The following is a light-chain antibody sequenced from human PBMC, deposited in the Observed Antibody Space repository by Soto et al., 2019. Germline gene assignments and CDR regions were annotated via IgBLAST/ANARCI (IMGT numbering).Light chain of an antibody. CDR2: DVN. V-gene: IGLV2-11*01. Sequence: QSALTQPRPVSGSPGQSVTISCTGSSSDVGAYNYVSWYQHNTGKAPKLLIYDVNKRPSGVPDRFSGSKFGNTASLTISGLQADDEATFYCCSYAGSYDYVFGTGTKVTVL. J-gene: IGLJ1*01. CDR3: CSYAGSYDYV. CDR1: SSDVGAYNY.